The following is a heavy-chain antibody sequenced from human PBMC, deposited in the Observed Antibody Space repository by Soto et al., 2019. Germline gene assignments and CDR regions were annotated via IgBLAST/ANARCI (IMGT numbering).Heavy chain of an antibody. CDR2: VWYDGSNE. Sequence: VKLVESGGGVVQPGRSLRLSCTTSGFNVVMYGFHWVRQAPGKGLEWVASVWYDGSNEKYADSVMARFIISRDNSKNTLYLQMDSLTVEDTAVYYCVRDWSSNANAVNDNWGQGTLVTVSS. CDR1: GFNVVMYG. J-gene: IGHJ4*02. CDR3: VRDWSSNANAVNDN. D-gene: IGHD2-8*02. V-gene: IGHV3-33*01.